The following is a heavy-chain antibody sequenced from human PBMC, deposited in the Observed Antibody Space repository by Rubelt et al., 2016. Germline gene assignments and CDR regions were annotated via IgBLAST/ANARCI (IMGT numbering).Heavy chain of an antibody. CDR1: A. CDR2: ISGSGGST. V-gene: IGHV3-23*01. CDR3: AKDLGAGDYGDYAAFDY. Sequence: AMHWVRQAPGKGLEWVSAISGSGGSTYYADSVKGRFTISRDNSKNTLYLQMNSLRAEDTAVYYCAKDLGAGDYGDYAAFDYWGQGTLVTVSS. D-gene: IGHD4-17*01. J-gene: IGHJ4*02.